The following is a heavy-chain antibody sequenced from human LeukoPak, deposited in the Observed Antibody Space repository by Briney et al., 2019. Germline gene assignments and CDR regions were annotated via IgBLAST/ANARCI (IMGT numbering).Heavy chain of an antibody. Sequence: GESLKISCKGSGYSFTSYWIGWVRQMPGKGLEWMGIIYPGDSDTRYSPSFQGQVTISADKSISTAYLQWSSLKASDTAMYYCARHRSYYYDSSGTVVGAFDIWGQGTMVTVSS. D-gene: IGHD3-22*01. CDR3: ARHRSYYYDSSGTVVGAFDI. CDR2: IYPGDSDT. J-gene: IGHJ3*02. CDR1: GYSFTSYW. V-gene: IGHV5-51*01.